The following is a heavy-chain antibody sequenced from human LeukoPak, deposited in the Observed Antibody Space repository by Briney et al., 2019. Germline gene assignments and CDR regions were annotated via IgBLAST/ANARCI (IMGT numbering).Heavy chain of an antibody. D-gene: IGHD3/OR15-3a*01. J-gene: IGHJ4*02. CDR1: GFTFGTYD. Sequence: GGSLRLSCAASGFTFGTYDMSWVRQPPGKGLEWVSTLACLDSSCTEYYSDAVKGRFSISRDKSRSTLSLQLNSLRVEDTAMYYCVRDSEGSFDSWGQGTLVTVSS. CDR2: CLDSSCTE. CDR3: VRDSEGSFDS. V-gene: IGHV3-23*01.